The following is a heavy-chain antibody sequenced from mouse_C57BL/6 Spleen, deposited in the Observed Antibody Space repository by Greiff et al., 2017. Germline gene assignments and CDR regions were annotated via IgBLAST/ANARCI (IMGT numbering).Heavy chain of an antibody. D-gene: IGHD1-1*01. CDR2: IDPSDSYT. Sequence: QVQLQQPGAELVKPGASVKLSCKASGYTFTSYWMQWVKQRPGQGLEWIGEIDPSDSYTNYNQKFKGKATLTVDTSSSTAYMQLSSLTSEDSAVYYCARERLDYGSSYVEFAYWGQGTLVTVSA. CDR3: ARERLDYGSSYVEFAY. V-gene: IGHV1-50*01. CDR1: GYTFTSYW. J-gene: IGHJ3*01.